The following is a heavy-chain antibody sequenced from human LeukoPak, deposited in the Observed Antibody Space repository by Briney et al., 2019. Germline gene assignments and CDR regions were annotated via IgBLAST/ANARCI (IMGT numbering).Heavy chain of an antibody. CDR3: ASSPYCSGGSCYSIRNKNWFDP. Sequence: ASVKVSCKASGYTFTSYDINWVRQATGQGLEWMGWMNPNSGNTGYAQKFQGRVTMTRNTSISTAYMELSSLRSEDTAVYYCASSPYCSGGSCYSIRNKNWFDPWGQGTLVTVSS. D-gene: IGHD2-15*01. CDR1: GYTFTSYD. V-gene: IGHV1-8*01. J-gene: IGHJ5*02. CDR2: MNPNSGNT.